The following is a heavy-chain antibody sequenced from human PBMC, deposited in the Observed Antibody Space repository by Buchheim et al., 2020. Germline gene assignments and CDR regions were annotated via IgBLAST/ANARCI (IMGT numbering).Heavy chain of an antibody. J-gene: IGHJ5*02. CDR3: ARASVAIGSGCFDP. Sequence: EVQLVESGGGLVQPGGSLRLSCEASGFTFSNYWMNWVRQAPVKGLEWLANINQDGSEKYYVDSVKGRFTISRDNAKNSLYLQMNGLRAEDTAVYYCARASVAIGSGCFDPWGQGTL. D-gene: IGHD3-3*01. V-gene: IGHV3-7*04. CDR2: INQDGSEK. CDR1: GFTFSNYW.